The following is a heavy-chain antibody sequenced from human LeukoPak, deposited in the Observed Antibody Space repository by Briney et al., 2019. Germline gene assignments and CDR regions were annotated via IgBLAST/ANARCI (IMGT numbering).Heavy chain of an antibody. CDR1: GFTFSSYD. CDR2: IGTAGDT. CDR3: ATALGGNPIDY. J-gene: IGHJ4*02. D-gene: IGHD4-23*01. Sequence: GGSLRLSCAASGFTFSSYDMHWVRQAPGKGLEWVSAIGTAGDTYYPGSVKGRFTISRENAKNSLYLQMNSLRAEDTAVYYCATALGGNPIDYWGQGTLVTVSS. V-gene: IGHV3-13*01.